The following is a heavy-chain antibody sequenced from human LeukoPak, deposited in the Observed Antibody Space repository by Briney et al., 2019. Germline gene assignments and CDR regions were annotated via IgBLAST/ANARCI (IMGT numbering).Heavy chain of an antibody. Sequence: GGSLRLSCAASGFTFSNAWMSWVRQAPGKGLEWVGRIKSKTDGGTTDYAAPVKGRFTISGDDSKNTLYLQMNSLKTEDTAVYYCTTVYGFGELLDWYFDLWGRGTLVTVSS. J-gene: IGHJ2*01. D-gene: IGHD3-10*01. V-gene: IGHV3-15*01. CDR3: TTVYGFGELLDWYFDL. CDR2: IKSKTDGGTT. CDR1: GFTFSNAW.